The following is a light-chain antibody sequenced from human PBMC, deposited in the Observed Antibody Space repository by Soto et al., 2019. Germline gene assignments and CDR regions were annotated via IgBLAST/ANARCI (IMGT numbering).Light chain of an antibody. CDR2: GVS. V-gene: IGKV3-20*01. CDR3: QQYGSSGRT. CDR1: QSVSSSY. Sequence: EIVLTQSPGTLSLSPGERATLSCRASQSVSSSYLAWYQQKPGQAPRLLIYGVSTRATGIPDRFSGSGSGTEFALTISRLEPEDFAVYYCQQYGSSGRTFGQGTKVDIK. J-gene: IGKJ1*01.